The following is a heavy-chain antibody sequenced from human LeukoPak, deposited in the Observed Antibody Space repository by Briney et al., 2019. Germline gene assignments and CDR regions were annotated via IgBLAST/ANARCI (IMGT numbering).Heavy chain of an antibody. V-gene: IGHV3-30*02. D-gene: IGHD3-3*01. Sequence: GGSLRLSCTPSGFTFITYVMHWVRQAPGKGRKWVAFIRYDGSNKYYGDSVKGRFTISRDNSKNTLYLQMNSLRVEDPAVYCCAQVRGNNDFWSGFEYWGQGTLVPVSS. CDR3: AQVRGNNDFWSGFEY. J-gene: IGHJ4*02. CDR2: IRYDGSNK. CDR1: GFTFITYV.